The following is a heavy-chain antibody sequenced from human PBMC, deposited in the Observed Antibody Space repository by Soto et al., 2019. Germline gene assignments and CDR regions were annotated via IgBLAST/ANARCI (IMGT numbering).Heavy chain of an antibody. CDR2: INTNTGNP. Sequence: GASVEVSCKASGYTFTSYAMNWVRQAPGQGLEWMGWINTNTGNPTYAQGFTGRFVFSLDTSVSTAYLQICSLKAEDTAVYYCARGGKRYSYGGNNWFDPWGQGTLVTVSS. D-gene: IGHD5-18*01. CDR3: ARGGKRYSYGGNNWFDP. J-gene: IGHJ5*02. CDR1: GYTFTSYA. V-gene: IGHV7-4-1*01.